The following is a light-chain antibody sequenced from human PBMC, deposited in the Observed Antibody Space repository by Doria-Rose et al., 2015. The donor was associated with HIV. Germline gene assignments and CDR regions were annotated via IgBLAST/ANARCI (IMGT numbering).Light chain of an antibody. CDR3: QQSYSSPRT. CDR2: AAS. CDR1: QSVSTY. V-gene: IGKV1-39*01. J-gene: IGKJ2*01. Sequence: ASVGDRVTITCRASQSVSTYLNWYQQKPGKPPKLLIYAASGLQSGVPSRFSGGESGTRFTLTISSLQPEDFATYYCQQSYSSPRTFGQGTRLEIK.